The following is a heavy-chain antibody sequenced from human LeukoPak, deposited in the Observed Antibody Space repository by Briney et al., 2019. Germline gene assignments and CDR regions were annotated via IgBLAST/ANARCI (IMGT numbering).Heavy chain of an antibody. CDR2: IRYDGSNK. D-gene: IGHD3-10*01. V-gene: IGHV3-30*02. CDR1: GITFSSYG. Sequence: GGSLRLSCAASGITFSSYGMSWVRQAPGKGLEWVAFIRYDGSNKYYADSVKGRFTISRDNSKNTLYLQMNSLRAEDTAVYYCAKDPRVSMVRGTYYFDYWGQGTLVTVSS. J-gene: IGHJ4*02. CDR3: AKDPRVSMVRGTYYFDY.